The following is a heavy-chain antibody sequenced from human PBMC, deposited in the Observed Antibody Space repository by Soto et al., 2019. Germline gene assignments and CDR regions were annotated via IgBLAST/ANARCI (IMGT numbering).Heavy chain of an antibody. CDR3: ARDFRQQLPNPYYYYGMDV. J-gene: IGHJ6*02. CDR2: IIPIFGTA. V-gene: IGHV1-69*01. CDR1: GGTFSSYA. Sequence: QVQLVQSGAEVKKPGSSVTVSCKASGGTFSSYAISWVRQAPGHGLEWMGGIIPIFGTANYAQKFQGRVTMTADESTSTAYMELSSLRSEDTAVYYCARDFRQQLPNPYYYYGMDVWGQGTTVTVSS. D-gene: IGHD6-13*01.